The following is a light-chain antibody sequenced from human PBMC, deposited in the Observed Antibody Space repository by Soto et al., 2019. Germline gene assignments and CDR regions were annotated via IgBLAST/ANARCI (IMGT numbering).Light chain of an antibody. J-gene: IGLJ2*01. CDR2: EVN. CDR1: SSDVGAYNR. Sequence: QSALTQPPSVSASPGQSVTIPCTATSSDVGAYNRVSWYQQYPGTPPKLMISEVNNRPSGVPDRFSGSKSGNTASLTISGIQAEDEADYYCSLYTSSSTVAFGGGTKVTVL. CDR3: SLYTSSSTVA. V-gene: IGLV2-18*01.